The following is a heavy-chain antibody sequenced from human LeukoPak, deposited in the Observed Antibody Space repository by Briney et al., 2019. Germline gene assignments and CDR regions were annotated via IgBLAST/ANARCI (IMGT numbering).Heavy chain of an antibody. CDR1: GYSFNTYW. D-gene: IGHD2-15*01. V-gene: IGHV5-51*01. Sequence: RGESLKISCKGSGYSFNTYWIGWVRQMPGKGLEWMGIIYPGDSDTRYSPSFEGQVTISADKSISTAYLQWSSLKASDTAMYYRATGGYCSGGSCYSFFDYWGQGTLVTVSS. CDR2: IYPGDSDT. CDR3: ATGGYCSGGSCYSFFDY. J-gene: IGHJ4*02.